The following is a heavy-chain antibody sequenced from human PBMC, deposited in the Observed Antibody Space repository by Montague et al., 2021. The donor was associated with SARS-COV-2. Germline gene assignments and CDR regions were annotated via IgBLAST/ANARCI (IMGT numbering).Heavy chain of an antibody. CDR2: IYYSGST. CDR3: ARGDYYDSTGYYDY. Sequence: SETLSLTCTVSGGSISSYYWSWIRQPPGKGLEWIGYIYYSGSTNHNPSLKSRVTISVDTSKNQFSLKVRSVTAADTAVYYCARGDYYDSTGYYDYWGQETLVTVSS. D-gene: IGHD3-22*01. J-gene: IGHJ4*01. V-gene: IGHV4-59*01. CDR1: GGSISSYY.